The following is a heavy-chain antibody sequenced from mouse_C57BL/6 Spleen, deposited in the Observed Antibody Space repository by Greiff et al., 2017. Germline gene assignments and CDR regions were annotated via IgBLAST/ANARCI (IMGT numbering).Heavy chain of an antibody. CDR3: ARWGSSGGYAMDY. Sequence: EVKLMESGGGLVKPGGSLKLSCAASGFTFSDYGMHWVRQAPEKGLEWVAYISSGSSTIYYADTVKGRFTISRDNAKNTLFLQMTSLRSEDTAMYYCARWGSSGGYAMDYWGQGTSVTVSS. J-gene: IGHJ4*01. CDR1: GFTFSDYG. CDR2: ISSGSSTI. V-gene: IGHV5-17*01. D-gene: IGHD1-1*01.